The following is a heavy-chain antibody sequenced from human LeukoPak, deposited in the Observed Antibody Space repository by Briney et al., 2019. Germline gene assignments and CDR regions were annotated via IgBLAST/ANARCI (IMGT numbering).Heavy chain of an antibody. CDR1: GFTFSSYA. CDR2: ISGSGGST. Sequence: GGSLRLSCAASGFTFSSYAMSWVRQAPGKGLEWVSAISGSGGSTYYADSVKGRFTISRDNAKNSLYLQMNSLRAEDTAVYYCARDQYYDILTGYYYWGQGTLVTVSS. D-gene: IGHD3-9*01. J-gene: IGHJ4*02. V-gene: IGHV3-23*01. CDR3: ARDQYYDILTGYYY.